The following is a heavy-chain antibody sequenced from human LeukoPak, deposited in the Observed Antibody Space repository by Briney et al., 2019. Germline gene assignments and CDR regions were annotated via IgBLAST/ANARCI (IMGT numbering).Heavy chain of an antibody. CDR2: IYYSGST. CDR1: GGSISSSSYF. CDR3: ARDDRVGAILGYMDV. Sequence: TSETLSLTCTVSGGSISSSSYFWGWIRQPPGKGLEWIGSIYYSGSTYYNPSLKSRVTMSVDTPKNQFSLKLSSVTAADTAVYYCARDDRVGAILGYMDVWGKGTTVTVSS. D-gene: IGHD1-26*01. V-gene: IGHV4-39*07. J-gene: IGHJ6*03.